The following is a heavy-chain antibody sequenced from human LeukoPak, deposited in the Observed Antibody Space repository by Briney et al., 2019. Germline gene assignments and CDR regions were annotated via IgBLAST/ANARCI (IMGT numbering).Heavy chain of an antibody. CDR1: GYTFTGYY. D-gene: IGHD3-9*01. V-gene: IGHV1-2*02. CDR2: INPNSGGT. Sequence: GASVKVSCKASGYTFTGYYMHWVRQAPGQGLEWMGWINPNSGGTNYAQKFQGRVTMTRDTSISTAYMELSRLRSDDTAVYYCARARLDRVDAFDIWGQGTMVTVSS. J-gene: IGHJ3*02. CDR3: ARARLDRVDAFDI.